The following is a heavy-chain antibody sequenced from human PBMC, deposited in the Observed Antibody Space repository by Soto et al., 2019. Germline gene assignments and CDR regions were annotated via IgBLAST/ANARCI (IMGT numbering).Heavy chain of an antibody. CDR3: ARLPRDCNKTSCYYAEH. CDR1: GYDFNTNW. Sequence: GESLKISCRGSGYDFNTNWFGCVRQLPGRGLEWVGIMYPGDSDTRYNPSLQGHVTLSVDVTVSTAFLQWRSLETSDTGMYFCARLPRDCNKTSCYYAEHWGEGTQVTVSS. J-gene: IGHJ4*02. D-gene: IGHD3-3*01. CDR2: MYPGDSDT. V-gene: IGHV5-51*01.